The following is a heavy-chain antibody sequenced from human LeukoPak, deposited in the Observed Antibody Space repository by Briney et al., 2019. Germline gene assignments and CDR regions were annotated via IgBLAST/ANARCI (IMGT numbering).Heavy chain of an antibody. D-gene: IGHD1-26*01. CDR2: INADTDNT. V-gene: IGHV1-3*01. Sequence: GASVKVSCKASGYTFTTYAMHWVRQTPGQRLEWMGWINADTDNTKYSQKFQGRVTITRDTSASTAYMELSSLRSEDTAVYYCARPKYSGSYYYGMDVWGQGTTVTVSS. CDR3: ARPKYSGSYYYGMDV. J-gene: IGHJ6*02. CDR1: GYTFTTYA.